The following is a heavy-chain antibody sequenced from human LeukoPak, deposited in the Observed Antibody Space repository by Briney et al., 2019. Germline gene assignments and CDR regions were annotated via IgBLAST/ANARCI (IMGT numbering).Heavy chain of an antibody. D-gene: IGHD4-17*01. CDR1: GFTFSSYA. V-gene: IGHV3-23*01. CDR3: AKDGDGERTFDY. Sequence: GGSLRLSCAASGFTFSSYAMIWVRQAPGKGLEWVSAISGSGGSTYYAASVKGRFTISRDNSKNTLYLQMNSMRAEDTAVYYCAKDGDGERTFDYWGQGTLVTVSS. CDR2: ISGSGGST. J-gene: IGHJ4*02.